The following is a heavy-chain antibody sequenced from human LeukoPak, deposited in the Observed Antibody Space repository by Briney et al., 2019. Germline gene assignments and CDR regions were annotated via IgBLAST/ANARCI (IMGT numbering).Heavy chain of an antibody. CDR1: GFTFSSSW. CDR2: IKQDGSDK. J-gene: IGHJ4*02. V-gene: IGHV3-7*05. CDR3: ARDNFDY. Sequence: GGSLRLSCAASGFTFSSSWMNWVRQVPGKGLEWVANIKQDGSDKYYVDSVKGRFTISRDNAKNSLFLQMSSLRDEDTAVYYCARDNFDYWGQGTLVTVSS.